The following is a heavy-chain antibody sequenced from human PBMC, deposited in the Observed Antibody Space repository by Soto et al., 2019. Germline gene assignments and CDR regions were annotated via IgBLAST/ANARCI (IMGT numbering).Heavy chain of an antibody. CDR3: AKDNGSGFGELLSSWYFDL. Sequence: EVQLLESGGGLVQPGGSLRLSCAASGFTFSSYAMSWVRQAPGKGLEWVSAISGSGGSTYYADSVKGRFTISRDNSKNTLYLQMNSLRAEDTAVYYCAKDNGSGFGELLSSWYFDLLGRGTLVTVSS. J-gene: IGHJ2*01. CDR1: GFTFSSYA. D-gene: IGHD3-10*01. V-gene: IGHV3-23*01. CDR2: ISGSGGST.